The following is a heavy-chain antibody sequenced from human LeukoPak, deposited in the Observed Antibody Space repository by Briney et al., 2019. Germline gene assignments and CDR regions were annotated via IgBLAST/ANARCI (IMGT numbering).Heavy chain of an antibody. CDR3: VRHDGRGGATMGAFDS. CDR2: VYYGRTT. D-gene: IGHD5-12*01. J-gene: IGHJ5*01. V-gene: IGHV4-39*01. Sequence: SETLSLTCTVSAGSFISSSHHWGWTRQSPGKGLEWIGSVYYGRTTYYNPSLDGRVTVSLDTSANQFSLQLNSVTAADTAVYYCVRHDGRGGATMGAFDSWGQGSLVTVSS. CDR1: AGSFISSSHH.